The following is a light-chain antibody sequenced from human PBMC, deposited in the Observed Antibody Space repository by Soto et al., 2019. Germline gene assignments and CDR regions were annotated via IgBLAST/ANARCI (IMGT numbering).Light chain of an antibody. CDR3: QQYSSLWT. V-gene: IGKV3-20*01. J-gene: IGKJ1*01. CDR2: GAS. Sequence: EIVLTHSPGTLSLSPCERATLSFRTSQSISNNYLAWYQQKPGQAPRLLIYGASSRATGIPDRFSGSGSGTDFTLSISRLEPEDFAVYYCQQYSSLWTFGQGTKVDIK. CDR1: QSISNNY.